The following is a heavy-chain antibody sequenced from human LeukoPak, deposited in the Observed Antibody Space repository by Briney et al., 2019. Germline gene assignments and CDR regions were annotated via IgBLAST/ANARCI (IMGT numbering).Heavy chain of an antibody. Sequence: GGSLRLSCAASGFTFDDYAMHWVRQAPGKGLEWVSGISWNSGSTYYADSVKGRFTISRDNSKNTLYLQMNSLRAEDTAVYYCARDPRYSSGWWTYYFDYWGQGTLVTVSS. J-gene: IGHJ4*02. D-gene: IGHD6-19*01. V-gene: IGHV3-9*01. CDR3: ARDPRYSSGWWTYYFDY. CDR1: GFTFDDYA. CDR2: ISWNSGST.